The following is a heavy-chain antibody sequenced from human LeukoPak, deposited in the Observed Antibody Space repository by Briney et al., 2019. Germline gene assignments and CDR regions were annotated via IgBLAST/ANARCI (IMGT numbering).Heavy chain of an antibody. Sequence: RSLRLSCAASGFTFSSYGMRWVRQAPGKGLEWVAVIWSDGSSKHYADSVKGRFTISRDNSKNTLYLQMNSLRAEDTALYYCARGQPPSYYDMDVWGQGTTVTVSS. CDR2: IWSDGSSK. D-gene: IGHD6-13*01. J-gene: IGHJ6*02. V-gene: IGHV3-33*01. CDR3: ARGQPPSYYDMDV. CDR1: GFTFSSYG.